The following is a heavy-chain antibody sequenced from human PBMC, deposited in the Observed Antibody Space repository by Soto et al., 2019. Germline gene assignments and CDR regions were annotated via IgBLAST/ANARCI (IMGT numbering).Heavy chain of an antibody. CDR1: GFTSSSYA. D-gene: IGHD6-19*01. Sequence: GSLRLSCAASGFTSSSYAMHWVRQAPGKGLEWVAVISYDGSNKYYADSVKGRFTISRDNSKNTLYLQMNSLRAEDTAVYYCARVLQGAVAGPIDYWGQGTLVTVSS. CDR2: ISYDGSNK. V-gene: IGHV3-30-3*01. J-gene: IGHJ4*02. CDR3: ARVLQGAVAGPIDY.